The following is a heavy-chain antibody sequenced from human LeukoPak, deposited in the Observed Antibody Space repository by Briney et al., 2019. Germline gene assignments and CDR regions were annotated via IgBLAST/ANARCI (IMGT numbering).Heavy chain of an antibody. CDR2: ISGSGGST. CDR3: AKDPDYGDYVYFIY. V-gene: IGHV3-23*01. Sequence: GGSLRLSCAASGFTFSTYVMSWVRQAPGKGLEWVSAISGSGGSTYYADSVKGRFTISRDNSKNTLYLQMNSLRAEDTTVYYCAKDPDYGDYVYFIYWGQGTLVTVSS. J-gene: IGHJ4*02. CDR1: GFTFSTYV. D-gene: IGHD4-17*01.